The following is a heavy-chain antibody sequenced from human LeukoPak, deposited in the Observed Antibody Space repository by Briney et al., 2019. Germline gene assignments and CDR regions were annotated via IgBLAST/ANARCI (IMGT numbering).Heavy chain of an antibody. CDR2: IHTSGST. CDR3: ARLGRYYDSSGYYPLWFDY. Sequence: SETLSLTCTVSGGSISDYYWNWIRQPAGKGLEWLGRIHTSGSTNYNPSLKSRVTISVDTSKNQFSLKLSSVTAADTAVYYCARLGRYYDSSGYYPLWFDYWGQGTLVTVSS. CDR1: GGSISDYY. V-gene: IGHV4-4*07. J-gene: IGHJ4*02. D-gene: IGHD3-22*01.